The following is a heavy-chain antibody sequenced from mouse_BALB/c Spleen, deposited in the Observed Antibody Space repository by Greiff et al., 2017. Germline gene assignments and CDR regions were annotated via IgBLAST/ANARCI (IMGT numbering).Heavy chain of an antibody. V-gene: IGHV5-6-3*01. CDR3: ARNYYGSLTLFAY. CDR2: INSNGGST. CDR1: GFTFSSYG. Sequence: EVQLQESGGGLVQPGGSLKLSCAASGFTFSSYGMSWVRQTPDKRLELVATINSNGGSTYYPDSVKGRFTISRDNAKNTLYLQMSSLKSEDTAMYYCARNYYGSLTLFAYWGQGTLVTVSA. J-gene: IGHJ3*01. D-gene: IGHD1-1*01.